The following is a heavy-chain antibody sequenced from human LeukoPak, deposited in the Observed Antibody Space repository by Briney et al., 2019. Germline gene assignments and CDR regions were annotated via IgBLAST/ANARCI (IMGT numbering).Heavy chain of an antibody. J-gene: IGHJ4*02. V-gene: IGHV1-2*02. CDR3: ARQYCSSTSCHFDS. Sequence: GASVKVSCKASGYTFTDYYMHWVRQAPGQGLEWMGWINPNSGATNYAQKFQGRVTMTRDTSISTPYMELSGLRSDDTAVYYCARQYCSSTSCHFDSWGQGTLVTVSS. D-gene: IGHD2-2*01. CDR1: GYTFTDYY. CDR2: INPNSGAT.